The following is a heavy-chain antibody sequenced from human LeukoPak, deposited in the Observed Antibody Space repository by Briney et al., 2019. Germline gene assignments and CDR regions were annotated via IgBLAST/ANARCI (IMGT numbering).Heavy chain of an antibody. V-gene: IGHV1-3*01. D-gene: IGHD2-15*01. CDR3: ARRLGYCSGGSCGTGGWFDP. CDR1: GYTFTDYA. J-gene: IGHJ5*02. CDR2: INAGNGNT. Sequence: ASVKVSCKASGYTFTDYALHWVRQGPGQRLEWMGWINAGNGNTKYSQKFQGRVTITRDTSASTAYMELSSPRSEDTAVYYCARRLGYCSGGSCGTGGWFDPWGQGTLVTVSS.